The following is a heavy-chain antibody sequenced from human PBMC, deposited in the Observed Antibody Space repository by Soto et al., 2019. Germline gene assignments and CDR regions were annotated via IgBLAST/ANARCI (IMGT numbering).Heavy chain of an antibody. CDR1: GVTFSSYA. Sequence: SVKVSCKASGVTFSSYAISWVRQAPGQGLEWMGGIIPIFGTANYAQKFQGRVTITADESTSTAYMELSSLRSEDTAVYYCARDFLGYCSSTSCPPTFDPWGQGTLVTVSS. J-gene: IGHJ5*02. V-gene: IGHV1-69*13. D-gene: IGHD2-2*01. CDR2: IIPIFGTA. CDR3: ARDFLGYCSSTSCPPTFDP.